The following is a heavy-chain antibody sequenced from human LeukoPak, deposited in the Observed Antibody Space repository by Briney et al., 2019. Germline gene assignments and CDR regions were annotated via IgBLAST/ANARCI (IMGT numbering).Heavy chain of an antibody. J-gene: IGHJ4*02. CDR3: ARPSGSYYGYFDY. Sequence: PGGSLRLSCAASGFTFSSYSMNWVRQAPGKGLEWVSYISSSSSTIYYADSVKGRFTISRDNAKNSLYLQMNSLRAEDTAVYYCARPSGSYYGYFDYWGQGTLVTVSS. D-gene: IGHD1-26*01. V-gene: IGHV3-48*01. CDR1: GFTFSSYS. CDR2: ISSSSSTI.